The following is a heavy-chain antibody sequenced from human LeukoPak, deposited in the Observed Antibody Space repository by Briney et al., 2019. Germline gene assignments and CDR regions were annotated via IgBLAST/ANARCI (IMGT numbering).Heavy chain of an antibody. V-gene: IGHV1-69*13. CDR2: IIPIFGTA. J-gene: IGHJ4*02. CDR1: GGTFSSYA. D-gene: IGHD3-22*01. Sequence: ASVKVSCKASGGTFSSYAISWVRQAPGQGPEWMGGIIPIFGTANYAQKFQSRVTITADESTSTAYMELSSLRSEDTAVYYCAGRTYDSSGYYFDYWGQGTLVTVSS. CDR3: AGRTYDSSGYYFDY.